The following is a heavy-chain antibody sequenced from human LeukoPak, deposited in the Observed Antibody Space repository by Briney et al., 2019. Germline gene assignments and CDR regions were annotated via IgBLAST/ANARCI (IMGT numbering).Heavy chain of an antibody. CDR1: GGTFSSYA. CDR3: ARRIAAAGVNWFAP. V-gene: IGHV1-69*05. CDR2: IIPIFGTA. J-gene: IGHJ5*02. D-gene: IGHD6-13*01. Sequence: SVKVSCKASGGTFSSYAISWVRQAPGQGLEWMGGIIPIFGTANYAQKFQGRVTITTDESTSTAYMELSSLRSEDTAVYYCARRIAAAGVNWFAPWGQGTLVTVSS.